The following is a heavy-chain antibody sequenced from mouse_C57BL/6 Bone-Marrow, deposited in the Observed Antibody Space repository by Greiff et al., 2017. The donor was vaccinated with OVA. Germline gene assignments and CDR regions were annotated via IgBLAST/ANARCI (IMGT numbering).Heavy chain of an antibody. D-gene: IGHD1-1*01. J-gene: IGHJ1*03. CDR2: IGPGSGST. Sequence: VQRVESGAELVKPGASVKISCKASGYTFTDYYINWVKQRPGQGLEWIGKIGPGSGSTYYNEKFKGKATLTADKSSSTAYMQLSSLTSEDSAVYFCARIYYDGSSFYWYFDVWGTGTTVTVSS. CDR3: ARIYYDGSSFYWYFDV. V-gene: IGHV1-77*01. CDR1: GYTFTDYY.